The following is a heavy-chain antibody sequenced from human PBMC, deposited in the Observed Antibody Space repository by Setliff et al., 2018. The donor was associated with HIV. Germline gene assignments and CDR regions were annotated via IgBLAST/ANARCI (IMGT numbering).Heavy chain of an antibody. CDR3: ARDVLDLVISAYGF. V-gene: IGHV4-38-2*02. CDR2: IYHTGSS. Sequence: SETLSLTCDVSGFSISSRYYWGWIRQSPGKGLEWIGTIYHTGSSYYNPSLNDRATISLDTSKNQFSLKLNSVTAADTAVYYCARDVLDLVISAYGFWGQGIPVTVSS. D-gene: IGHD6-6*01. CDR1: GFSISSRYY. J-gene: IGHJ4*02.